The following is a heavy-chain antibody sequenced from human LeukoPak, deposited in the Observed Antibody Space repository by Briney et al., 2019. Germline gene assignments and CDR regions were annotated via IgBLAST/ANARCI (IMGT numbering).Heavy chain of an antibody. V-gene: IGHV3-23*01. CDR3: AKESTRRYSYGYQDAFDI. CDR2: ISGSGGST. CDR1: GFTFSSYA. Sequence: PGGSLRLSCAASGFTFSSYAMSWVRQAPGKGLEWVSAISGSGGSTYYADSVKGRFTISRDNSKNTLYLQMNSPRAEDTAVYYCAKESTRRYSYGYQDAFDIWGQGTMVTVSS. J-gene: IGHJ3*02. D-gene: IGHD5-18*01.